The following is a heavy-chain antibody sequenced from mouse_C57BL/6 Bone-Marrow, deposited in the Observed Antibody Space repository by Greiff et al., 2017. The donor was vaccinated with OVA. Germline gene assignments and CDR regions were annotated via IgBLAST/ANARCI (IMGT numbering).Heavy chain of an antibody. Sequence: QVQLKESGAELMKPGASVKLSCKATGYTFTGYWIEWVKQRPGHGLEWIGEILPGSGSTNYTEKFKGKATFTADTSSNTAYMQLSSLTTEDSAIYYCAREIHYYGSSPPYCDVWGTGTTVTVSS. CDR1: GYTFTGYW. CDR2: ILPGSGST. V-gene: IGHV1-9*01. J-gene: IGHJ1*03. D-gene: IGHD1-1*01. CDR3: AREIHYYGSSPPYCDV.